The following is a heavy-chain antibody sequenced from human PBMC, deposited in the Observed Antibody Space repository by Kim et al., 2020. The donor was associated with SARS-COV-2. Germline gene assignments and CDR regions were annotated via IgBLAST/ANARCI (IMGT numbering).Heavy chain of an antibody. CDR3: ARDQRFMVRGVIIFDY. J-gene: IGHJ4*02. D-gene: IGHD3-10*01. V-gene: IGHV3-30*07. Sequence: GKCRFAISRDNSKNTLYLQMNSLRAEDTAVYYCARDQRFMVRGVIIFDYWGQGALVTVSS.